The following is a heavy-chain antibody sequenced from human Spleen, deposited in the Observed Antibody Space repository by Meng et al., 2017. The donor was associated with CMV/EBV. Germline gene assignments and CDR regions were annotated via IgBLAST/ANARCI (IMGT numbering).Heavy chain of an antibody. D-gene: IGHD6-19*01. CDR2: INHSGST. V-gene: IGHV4-34*01. Sequence: LSLTGAVDGGSVGGYDWSWSRQPPGKGLEWIGEINHSGSTNYNPSLKSRVTISVDTSKNQFSLKLSSVTDADTAVYYCATYSSGWVYWGQGTLVTVSS. J-gene: IGHJ4*02. CDR1: GGSVGGYD. CDR3: ATYSSGWVY.